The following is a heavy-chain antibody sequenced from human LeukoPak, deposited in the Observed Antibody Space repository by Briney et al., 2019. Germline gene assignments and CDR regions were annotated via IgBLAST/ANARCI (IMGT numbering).Heavy chain of an antibody. Sequence: ASVKVSCKASGGTFSSYAISWVRQAPGKGLEWMGGFDPGDGETIYAQKFQGRVTMTEDTSTDTAYMELSSLRSEDTAVYYCATVNYDYVWGSYRPRYYFDYWGQGTLVTVSS. J-gene: IGHJ4*02. D-gene: IGHD3-16*02. CDR1: GGTFSSYA. CDR2: FDPGDGET. V-gene: IGHV1-24*01. CDR3: ATVNYDYVWGSYRPRYYFDY.